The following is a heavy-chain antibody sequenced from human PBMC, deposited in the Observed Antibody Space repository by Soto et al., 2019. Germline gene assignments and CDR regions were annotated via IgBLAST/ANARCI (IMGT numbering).Heavy chain of an antibody. J-gene: IGHJ4*01. D-gene: IGHD1-7*01. Sequence: GSVCLSGTAGVRTMSDHHDCWGWVGKPPGKGREWIGSISYSGTTYFNPSLKSRVVKSVDTSRNQFSLRLTSVTAADTAVNYSATPKLDAPAFFDYWGNG. CDR3: ATPKLDAPAFFDY. V-gene: IGHV4-39*01. CDR1: VRTMSDHHDC. CDR2: ISYSGTT.